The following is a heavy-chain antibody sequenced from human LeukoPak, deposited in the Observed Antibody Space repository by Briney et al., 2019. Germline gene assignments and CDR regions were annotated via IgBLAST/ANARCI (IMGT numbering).Heavy chain of an antibody. D-gene: IGHD1-1*01. CDR2: IYTSGST. V-gene: IGHV4-61*02. Sequence: PSQTLSLTCTVSGGSISSGSYYWSWIRQPAGKGLEWNGRIYTSGSTNYNPSLKSRVTISVDTSKNQFSLKLSSVTAADTAVYYCARGDDTGAYDYWGQGTLVTVSS. CDR3: ARGDDTGAYDY. CDR1: GGSISSGSYY. J-gene: IGHJ4*02.